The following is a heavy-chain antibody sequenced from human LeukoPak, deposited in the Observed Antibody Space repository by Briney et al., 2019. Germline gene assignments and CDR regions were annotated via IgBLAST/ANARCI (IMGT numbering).Heavy chain of an antibody. CDR1: GFTFSSYG. Sequence: PGRSLRLSCAASGFTFSSYGMHWVRQAPGKGLEWVAFISYDGSNKYYADSVKGRFTISRDNSKNTLYLQVNSLRADDTAVFYCARGYGSGSYALDYWGQGTLVTVSS. CDR3: ARGYGSGSYALDY. J-gene: IGHJ4*02. CDR2: ISYDGSNK. V-gene: IGHV3-30*03. D-gene: IGHD3-10*01.